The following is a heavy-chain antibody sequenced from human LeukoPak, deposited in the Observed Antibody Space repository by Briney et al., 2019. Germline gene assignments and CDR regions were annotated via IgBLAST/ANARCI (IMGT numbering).Heavy chain of an antibody. Sequence: SETLSLTCTVSDDSITIYYWSWIRQPPGKGLEWIGEINHSGSTNYNPSLKSRVAISVDTSKNQFSLKLSSVTAADTAVYFCARGPYSYDSSGAFDIWGQGTMVTVSS. CDR1: DDSITIYY. D-gene: IGHD3-22*01. CDR3: ARGPYSYDSSGAFDI. V-gene: IGHV4-34*01. J-gene: IGHJ3*02. CDR2: INHSGST.